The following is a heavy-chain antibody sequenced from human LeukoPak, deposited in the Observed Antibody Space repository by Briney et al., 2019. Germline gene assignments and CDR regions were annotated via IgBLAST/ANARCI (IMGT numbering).Heavy chain of an antibody. V-gene: IGHV4-34*01. CDR1: GGSFSGYY. Sequence: PSETLSLTCAVYGGSFSGYYWSWIRQPPGKGLEWIGEINHSGSTNYNPSLKSRVTISVDTSKNQFSLKLSSVTAADTAVYYCARDGGYDPFGYYYYMDVWGKGTTVTVSS. D-gene: IGHD5-12*01. CDR2: INHSGST. J-gene: IGHJ6*03. CDR3: ARDGGYDPFGYYYYMDV.